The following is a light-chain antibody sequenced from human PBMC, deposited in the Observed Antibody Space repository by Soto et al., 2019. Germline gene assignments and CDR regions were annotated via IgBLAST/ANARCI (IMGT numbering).Light chain of an antibody. CDR1: QSIRHY. V-gene: IGKV1-5*01. CDR2: GAS. CDR3: QQYDNLPA. Sequence: DIQMTQSPPTLSASVGDRVTITCRASQSIRHYLAWYQQMPGKAPKLLIYGASTLQSGVPSRFSGSGSGTEFTLTISSLQPEDIATYYCQQYDNLPAFGGGTKVEIK. J-gene: IGKJ4*01.